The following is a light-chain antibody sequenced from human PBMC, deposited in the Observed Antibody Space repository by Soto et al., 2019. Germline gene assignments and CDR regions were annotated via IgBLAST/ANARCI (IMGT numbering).Light chain of an antibody. Sequence: DVQMTQAPSSLSAFVGDRVTITCRASQGIAPYVAWFQQKPGKVPKLLIYATSTLQSGVPSRFSVSGSGTDFTLTINGLQPEDVGTYYCQKYNSAPLTFGGGTKVEIK. CDR2: ATS. J-gene: IGKJ4*01. CDR1: QGIAPY. V-gene: IGKV1-27*01. CDR3: QKYNSAPLT.